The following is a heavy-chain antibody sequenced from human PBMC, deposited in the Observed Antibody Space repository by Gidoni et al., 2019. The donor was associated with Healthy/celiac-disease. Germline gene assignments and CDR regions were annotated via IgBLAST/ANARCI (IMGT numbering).Heavy chain of an antibody. CDR3: ARGDYYGSGSYYNPFDY. CDR2: IYYSGST. D-gene: IGHD3-10*01. J-gene: IGHJ4*02. CDR1: GGSISSYY. V-gene: IGHV4-59*01. Sequence: QVQLQESGPGLVKPSETLSLTCPVSGGSISSYYWSWIRQPPGKGLEWIRYIYYSGSTNYNPSLKSRVTISVDTSKNQFSLKLSAVTAADTAVYYCARGDYYGSGSYYNPFDYWGQGTLVTVSS.